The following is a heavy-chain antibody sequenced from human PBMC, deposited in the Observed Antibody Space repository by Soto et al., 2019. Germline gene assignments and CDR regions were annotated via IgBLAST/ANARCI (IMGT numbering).Heavy chain of an antibody. Sequence: ASVKVSCKASGYTFTSYGISWVRQAPGQGLEWMGWISAYNGNTNYAQKLQGRVTMTTDTSTSTAYMELRSPRSDDTAVYYCAREGVDDFWSGAGYYYYMDVWGKGTTVTVSS. CDR1: GYTFTSYG. CDR2: ISAYNGNT. CDR3: AREGVDDFWSGAGYYYYMDV. J-gene: IGHJ6*03. D-gene: IGHD3-3*01. V-gene: IGHV1-18*01.